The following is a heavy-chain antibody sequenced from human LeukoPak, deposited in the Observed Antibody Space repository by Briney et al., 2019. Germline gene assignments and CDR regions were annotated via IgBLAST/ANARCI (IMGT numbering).Heavy chain of an antibody. D-gene: IGHD2-2*01. Sequence: SVNVSCKASGGTFSSYAISWVRQAPGQGLEWMGGIIPIFGTANYAQKFQGRVTITADESTSTAYMELSSLRSEDTAVYYCARDGSTSLLFQHWGQGTLVTVSS. CDR3: ARDGSTSLLFQH. V-gene: IGHV1-69*13. J-gene: IGHJ1*01. CDR2: IIPIFGTA. CDR1: GGTFSSYA.